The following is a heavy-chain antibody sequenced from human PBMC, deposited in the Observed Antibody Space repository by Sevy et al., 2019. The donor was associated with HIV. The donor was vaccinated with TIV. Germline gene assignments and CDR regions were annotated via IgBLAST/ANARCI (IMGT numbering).Heavy chain of an antibody. Sequence: ASMKVSCKASGGTFSSYAISCVRQAPGQGLEWMGGIIPIFGTANYAQKFQGRVTITADESTSTAYMELSSLRSEDTAVYYCASTVPAAIRAGYYGMDVWGQGTTVTVSS. CDR1: GGTFSSYA. D-gene: IGHD2-2*02. CDR3: ASTVPAAIRAGYYGMDV. V-gene: IGHV1-69*13. CDR2: IIPIFGTA. J-gene: IGHJ6*02.